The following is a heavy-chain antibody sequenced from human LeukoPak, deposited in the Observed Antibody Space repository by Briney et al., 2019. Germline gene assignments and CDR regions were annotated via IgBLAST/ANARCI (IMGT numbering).Heavy chain of an antibody. Sequence: GGSLRLSCAASGFTFSSYGMHWVRQAPGKGLEWVAVISYDGSNKYYADSVKGRFTISRDNPKNTLYLQMNSLRAEDTAVYYCAKATLGGPYYYYGMDVWGQGTTVTVSS. J-gene: IGHJ6*02. CDR2: ISYDGSNK. CDR3: AKATLGGPYYYYGMDV. CDR1: GFTFSSYG. D-gene: IGHD4-23*01. V-gene: IGHV3-30*18.